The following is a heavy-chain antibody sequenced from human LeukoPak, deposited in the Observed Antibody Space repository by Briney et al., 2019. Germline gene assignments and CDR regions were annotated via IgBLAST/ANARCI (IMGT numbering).Heavy chain of an antibody. J-gene: IGHJ3*02. D-gene: IGHD3-22*01. V-gene: IGHV1-18*01. CDR3: ARVLSAHTMIVGLPRAFDI. Sequence: ASVKVSCKASGGTFSIYAISWVRQAPGQGLEWMGWISAYNGNTNYAQKLQGRVTMTTDTSTSTAYMELRSLRSDDTAVYYCARVLSAHTMIVGLPRAFDIWGQGTMVTVSS. CDR2: ISAYNGNT. CDR1: GGTFSIYA.